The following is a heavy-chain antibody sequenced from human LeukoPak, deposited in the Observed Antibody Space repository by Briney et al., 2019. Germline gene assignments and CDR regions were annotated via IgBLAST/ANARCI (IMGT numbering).Heavy chain of an antibody. J-gene: IGHJ5*02. CDR1: GGSISSSSYY. CDR3: ARGIAYYYGSGNWFDP. CDR2: IYYSGST. D-gene: IGHD3-10*01. V-gene: IGHV4-39*07. Sequence: SETLSLTCTVSGGSISSSSYYWGWIRQPPGKGLEWIGSIYYSGSTYYNPSLKSRVTISVDTSKNQFSLKLSSVTAADTAVYYCARGIAYYYGSGNWFDPWGQGTLVTVSS.